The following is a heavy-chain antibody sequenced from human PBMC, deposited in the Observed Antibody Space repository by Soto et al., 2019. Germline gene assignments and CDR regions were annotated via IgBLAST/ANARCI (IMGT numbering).Heavy chain of an antibody. Sequence: ASVKVSCKVSGYTLTELSMHWVRQAPGKGLEWMGGFDPEDGETIYAQKFQVRVTITKDTSATTAYMELSSLRSEDTAVYYCARDLGGWPDYWGQGTLVTVSS. CDR3: ARDLGGWPDY. CDR2: FDPEDGET. CDR1: GYTLTELS. D-gene: IGHD2-15*01. J-gene: IGHJ4*02. V-gene: IGHV1-24*01.